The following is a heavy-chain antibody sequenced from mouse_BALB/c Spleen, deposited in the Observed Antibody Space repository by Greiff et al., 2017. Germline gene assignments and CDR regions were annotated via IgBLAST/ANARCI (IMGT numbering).Heavy chain of an antibody. CDR3: ARSATLHYYGSSYDAMDY. CDR1: GFTFSSFG. V-gene: IGHV5-17*02. J-gene: IGHJ4*01. D-gene: IGHD1-1*01. Sequence: EVNVVESGGGLVQPGGSRKLSCAASGFTFSSFGMHWVRQAPEKGLEWVAYISSGSSTIYYADTVKGRFTISRDNPKNTLFLQMTSLRSEDTAMYYCARSATLHYYGSSYDAMDYWGQGTSVTVSS. CDR2: ISSGSSTI.